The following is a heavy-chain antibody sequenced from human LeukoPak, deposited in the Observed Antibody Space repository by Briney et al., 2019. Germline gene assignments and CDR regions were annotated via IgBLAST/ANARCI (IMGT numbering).Heavy chain of an antibody. D-gene: IGHD2-8*01. J-gene: IGHJ4*02. V-gene: IGHV1-69*01. Sequence: ASVKVSCKASGGTFSSYAISWVRQAPGQGLEWMGGIVPIFGTANYAQKFQGRVTITADESASTAYMELSSLRSEDTAVYYCARESCTNGVCYLDYWGQGTLVTVSS. CDR3: ARESCTNGVCYLDY. CDR2: IVPIFGTA. CDR1: GGTFSSYA.